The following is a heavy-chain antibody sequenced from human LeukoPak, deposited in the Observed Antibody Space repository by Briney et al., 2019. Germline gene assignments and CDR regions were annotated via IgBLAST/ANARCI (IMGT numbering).Heavy chain of an antibody. CDR1: GFTVSSNY. J-gene: IGHJ6*02. Sequence: GGSLRLSCAASGFTVSSNYVSWVRQAPGKGLEWVSVIYSGGSTYYADSVKGRFTISRDNSKNTLYLQMNSLRAEDTAVYYCARDGALRYFDWFVSLASGGMDVWGQGTTVTVSS. CDR2: IYSGGST. V-gene: IGHV3-66*01. D-gene: IGHD3-9*01. CDR3: ARDGALRYFDWFVSLASGGMDV.